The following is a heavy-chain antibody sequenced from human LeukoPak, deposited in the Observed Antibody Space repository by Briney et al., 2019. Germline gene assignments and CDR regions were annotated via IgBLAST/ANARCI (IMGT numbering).Heavy chain of an antibody. J-gene: IGHJ4*02. CDR1: GYRFTTYW. Sequence: GESLKISCKGSGYRFTTYWIGWVRQMPGKGLEYMGIFHPGDSSIRYSPSFQGQVTISADKSISTAYLQWSNLKASDTAMYYCVRHDVNWGSPYYFDYWGQGTLVTVSS. CDR2: FHPGDSSI. V-gene: IGHV5-51*01. CDR3: VRHDVNWGSPYYFDY. D-gene: IGHD7-27*01.